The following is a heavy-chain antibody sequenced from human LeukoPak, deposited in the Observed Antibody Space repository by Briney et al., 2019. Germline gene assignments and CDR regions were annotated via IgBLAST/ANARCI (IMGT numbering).Heavy chain of an antibody. CDR3: ARDESGYSYGYNAWFDP. V-gene: IGHV1-69*04. Sequence: ASVKVSCKASGGTFGSYAISWVRQASGQGLEWMGRIIPILGIANYAQKFQGRVTITADKSTSTAYMELSSLRSEDTAVYYCARDESGYSYGYNAWFDPWGQGTLVTVSS. J-gene: IGHJ5*02. CDR2: IIPILGIA. D-gene: IGHD5-18*01. CDR1: GGTFGSYA.